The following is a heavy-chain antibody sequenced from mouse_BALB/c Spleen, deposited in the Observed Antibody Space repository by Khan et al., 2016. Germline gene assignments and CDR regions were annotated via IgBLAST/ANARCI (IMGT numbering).Heavy chain of an antibody. Sequence: EVKLLESGGGLVQPGGSLKLSCAASEFDFSGYWMSWVRQAPGKGLEWIGEINPDSSTINYAPSLKGKIIISRDNAKNTLYLRRNKVVSQDTCLYYYKRLYNSGCSDYWGPGTIVTVSS. CDR1: EFDFSGYW. J-gene: IGHJ2*01. CDR2: INPDSSTI. V-gene: IGHV4-1*02. D-gene: IGHD1-1*01. CDR3: KRLYNSGCSDY.